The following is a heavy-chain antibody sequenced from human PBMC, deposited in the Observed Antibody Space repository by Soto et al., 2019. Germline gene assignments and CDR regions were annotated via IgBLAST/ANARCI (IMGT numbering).Heavy chain of an antibody. CDR1: GFTFSTYV. V-gene: IGHV3-30*18. CDR2: IAEDGSKK. J-gene: IGHJ3*02. Sequence: QVQLVESRGGVVQPGRSLRVSCAASGFTFSTYVMHWVRQAPGKGLEWVALIAEDGSKKYYADSVKGRFTICRDNSKDLLYLQMNCLRAEDTAVYYCAKPLGSCYAEAFEIWGRGTMVTVSS. D-gene: IGHD3-10*01. CDR3: AKPLGSCYAEAFEI.